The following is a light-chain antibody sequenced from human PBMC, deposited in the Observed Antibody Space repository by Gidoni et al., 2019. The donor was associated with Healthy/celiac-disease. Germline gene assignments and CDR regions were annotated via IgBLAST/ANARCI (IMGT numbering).Light chain of an antibody. CDR2: AAS. J-gene: IGKJ4*01. CDR3: QQINSYPLT. CDR1: QGISSY. V-gene: IGKV1-9*01. Sequence: DIQLTQSPSFLSASVGDRVTITCRASQGISSYLAWYQQKPGKAPKLLIYAASTLQSGVPSRFSGSGSGTEFTLTISSLQPEDFATYYCQQINSYPLTFGGGTKVGDQT.